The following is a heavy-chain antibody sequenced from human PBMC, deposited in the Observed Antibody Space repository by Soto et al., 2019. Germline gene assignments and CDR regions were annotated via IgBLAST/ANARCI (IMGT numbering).Heavy chain of an antibody. CDR1: GFSLSEPRVG. V-gene: IGHV2-26*01. Sequence: QVTLKESGPVLVNPTETLTLTCTVSGFSLSEPRVGVSWIRQPPGKALEWLAHIFSNDEESYRPSLKSRLTISKDTSKSQVVLTMTNMDPVDTATYYCARISLSSGYHPWGQGTLVTVSS. J-gene: IGHJ5*02. CDR3: ARISLSSGYHP. CDR2: IFSNDEE. D-gene: IGHD3-22*01.